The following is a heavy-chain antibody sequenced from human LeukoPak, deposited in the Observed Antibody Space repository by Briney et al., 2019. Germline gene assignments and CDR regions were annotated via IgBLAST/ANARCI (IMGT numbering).Heavy chain of an antibody. V-gene: IGHV4-38-2*01. CDR3: ARHPYDFWSGLSLNLTWFDP. CDR2: IYHSGST. D-gene: IGHD3-3*01. J-gene: IGHJ5*02. CDR1: GYSISSGYY. Sequence: SETLSLTCAVSGYSISSGYYWGWIRQPPGKGLEWIGSIYHSGSTYYNPSLKSRVTISVDTSKNQFSLKLSSVTAADTAVYYCARHPYDFWSGLSLNLTWFDPWGQGTLVTVSS.